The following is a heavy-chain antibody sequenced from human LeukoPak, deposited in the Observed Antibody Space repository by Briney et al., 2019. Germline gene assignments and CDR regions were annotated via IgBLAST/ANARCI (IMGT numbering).Heavy chain of an antibody. CDR2: ISYDGSNK. V-gene: IGHV3-30*03. CDR3: ARLNVDRSNNYYYYYMDV. CDR1: GFTFSSYG. Sequence: GRSLRLSCAASGFTFSSYGMHWVRQAPGKGLEWVAVISYDGSNKYYADSVKGRFTISRDNSKNTLYLQMNSLRAEDTAVYYCARLNVDRSNNYYYYYMDVWGKGTTVTVSS. D-gene: IGHD6-13*01. J-gene: IGHJ6*03.